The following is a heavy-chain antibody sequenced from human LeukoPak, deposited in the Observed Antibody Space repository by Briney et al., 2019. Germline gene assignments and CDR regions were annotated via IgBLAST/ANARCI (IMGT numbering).Heavy chain of an antibody. V-gene: IGHV3-30*02. CDR1: GFTFSSYG. D-gene: IGHD3-3*01. CDR2: IRYDGSNK. Sequence: GGSLRLSCAASGFTFSSYGMHWVRQAPGKGLEWVAFIRYDGSNKYYADSVKGRFTISRDNSKNTLYLQMNSLRAEDTAVYYCASGEWLLPNWFDPWGQGTLVTVSS. J-gene: IGHJ5*02. CDR3: ASGEWLLPNWFDP.